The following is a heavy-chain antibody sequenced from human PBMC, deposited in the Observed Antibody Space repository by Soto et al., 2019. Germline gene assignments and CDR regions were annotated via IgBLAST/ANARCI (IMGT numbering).Heavy chain of an antibody. J-gene: IGHJ4*02. D-gene: IGHD1-26*01. Sequence: EVQLVESGGGLVQPGGSLRLSCAASGFTFSSYWMRWVRQAPGKGLEWVANIKQDGSEKYYVDSVKGRFTISRDNAKNSLYLQMNSLRAEDTAVYYCARGVGGATTFAYYWGQGTLVTVSS. CDR2: IKQDGSEK. V-gene: IGHV3-7*05. CDR3: ARGVGGATTFAYY. CDR1: GFTFSSYW.